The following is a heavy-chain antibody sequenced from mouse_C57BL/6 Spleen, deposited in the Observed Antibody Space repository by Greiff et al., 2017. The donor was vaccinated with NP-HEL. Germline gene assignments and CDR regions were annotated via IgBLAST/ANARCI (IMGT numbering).Heavy chain of an antibody. V-gene: IGHV1-81*01. D-gene: IGHD1-1*01. J-gene: IGHJ4*01. CDR3: TRYYYGTRGALDY. Sequence: VNLVESGAELARPGASVKLSCKASGYDFTNYGLSWVKQRAGQGLAWIGEIYPRSGNTYYIEKFKGKATLTADKSSSTAFMELRSLTSEDSAVYFCTRYYYGTRGALDYWGQGTSVTVSS. CDR1: GYDFTNYG. CDR2: IYPRSGNT.